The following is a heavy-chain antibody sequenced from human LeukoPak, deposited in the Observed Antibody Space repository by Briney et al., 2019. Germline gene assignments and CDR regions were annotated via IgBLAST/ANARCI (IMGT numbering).Heavy chain of an antibody. CDR3: ASFAAAPGGGDY. CDR1: GGSFSGYY. V-gene: IGHV4-34*01. CDR2: INHSGST. J-gene: IGHJ4*02. Sequence: SETLSLTCAVYGGSFSGYYWSWIRQPPGKGLEWIGEINHSGSTNYNPSLKSRVTISVDTSKNQFSLKLSSVTAADTAVYYCASFAAAPGGGDYWGQGTLVTVSS. D-gene: IGHD3-16*01.